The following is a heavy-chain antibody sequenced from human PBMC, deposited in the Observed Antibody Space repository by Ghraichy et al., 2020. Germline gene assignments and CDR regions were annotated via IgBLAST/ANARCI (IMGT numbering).Heavy chain of an antibody. J-gene: IGHJ4*02. D-gene: IGHD2-2*02. Sequence: SVKVSCKAARAHVCTHATSWALVCRRLGLEWKGGIIPIFGPTNYAQKLQVRVTITADESTTTVYMELSSLRSEDTAVYYCARDHEAIRALFGYWGQGTL. V-gene: IGHV1-69*01. CDR1: RAHVCTHA. CDR2: IIPIFGPT. CDR3: ARDHEAIRALFGY.